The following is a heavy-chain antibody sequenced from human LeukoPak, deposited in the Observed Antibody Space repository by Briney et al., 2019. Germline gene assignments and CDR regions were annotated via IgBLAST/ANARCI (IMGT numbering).Heavy chain of an antibody. CDR2: ISGSGGST. J-gene: IGHJ4*02. Sequence: PGGSLRLSCAASGFTFSSYAMSWVRQAPGKGLEWVSAISGSGGSTYYADSVKGRFTISRDNSKSTLYLQMNSLRAEDTAVYYCAKDLVRGVIITLFDYWGQGTLVTVSS. D-gene: IGHD3-10*01. CDR1: GFTFSSYA. CDR3: AKDLVRGVIITLFDY. V-gene: IGHV3-23*01.